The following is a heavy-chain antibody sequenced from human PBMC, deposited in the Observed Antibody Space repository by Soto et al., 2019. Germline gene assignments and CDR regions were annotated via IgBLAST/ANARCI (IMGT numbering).Heavy chain of an antibody. CDR2: IKEDGSEI. V-gene: IGHV3-7*01. CDR1: GSNLMSYW. J-gene: IGHJ4*02. Sequence: GGSLRLSCAVSGSNLMSYWMGWVRQAPGKGLEWVASIKEDGSEIYYLHSVRGRFSISRDSAGNALHLTMNYLSAEDTGVYFCARDIGFDYVNWGQGTLVTVS. CDR3: ARDIGFDYVN. D-gene: IGHD3-16*01.